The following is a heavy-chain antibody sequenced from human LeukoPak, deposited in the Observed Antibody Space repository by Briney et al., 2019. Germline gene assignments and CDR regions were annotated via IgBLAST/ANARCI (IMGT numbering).Heavy chain of an antibody. Sequence: ASVKVSCKASGYTFTGYYMHWVRQAPGQGLEWMGWINPNSGGTNYAQKFQGWVTMTRDTSISTAYMELSRLRSDDTAVYYCARVGAARPGYYYMDVWGKGTTVTVSS. CDR2: INPNSGGT. V-gene: IGHV1-2*04. CDR1: GYTFTGYY. J-gene: IGHJ6*03. CDR3: ARVGAARPGYYYMDV. D-gene: IGHD6-6*01.